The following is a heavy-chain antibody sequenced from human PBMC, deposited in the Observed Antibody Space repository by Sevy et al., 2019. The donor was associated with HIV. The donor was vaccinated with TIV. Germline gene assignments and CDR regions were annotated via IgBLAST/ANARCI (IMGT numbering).Heavy chain of an antibody. CDR3: ARSPRLGYCSGGSCYGYFDY. CDR1: GFTVSSNY. CDR2: IYSGGST. V-gene: IGHV3-53*01. J-gene: IGHJ4*02. Sequence: VGSLRLSCAASGFTVSSNYMSWVRQAPGKGLEWVSVIYSGGSTYYADSVKGRFTISRDNSKNTLYLQMNSLRAEDTAVYYCARSPRLGYCSGGSCYGYFDYWGQGTLVTVSS. D-gene: IGHD2-15*01.